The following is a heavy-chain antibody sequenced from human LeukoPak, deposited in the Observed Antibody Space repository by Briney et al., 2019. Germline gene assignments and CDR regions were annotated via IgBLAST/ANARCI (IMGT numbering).Heavy chain of an antibody. CDR1: GFTFSSYN. D-gene: IGHD4-17*01. CDR2: ISDRSNYI. J-gene: IGHJ4*02. CDR3: VRDSDTYGDHTTRRFDS. Sequence: NSGGSLRLSCVASGFTFSSYNMNWVRQAPGKGLEWVSCISDRSNYIYYADSVKGRFIISRDNAKNSLYLELNSLRAEDTAVYHCVRDSDTYGDHTTRRFDSWGQGTLVTVSS. V-gene: IGHV3-21*01.